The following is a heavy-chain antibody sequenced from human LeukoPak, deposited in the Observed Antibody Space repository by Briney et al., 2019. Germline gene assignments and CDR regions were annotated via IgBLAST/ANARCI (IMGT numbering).Heavy chain of an antibody. J-gene: IGHJ5*02. V-gene: IGHV3-15*01. CDR2: IKSKTDGGTT. CDR3: AKTGYCSSTSCYTGWFDP. Sequence: GGSLRLSCAASGFTFSNAWMSWVRQAPGKGLEWVGRIKSKTDGGTTDYAAPVKGRFTISRDDSKNTLYLQMNSLKTEDTAVYYCAKTGYCSSTSCYTGWFDPWGQGTLVTVSS. D-gene: IGHD2-2*02. CDR1: GFTFSNAW.